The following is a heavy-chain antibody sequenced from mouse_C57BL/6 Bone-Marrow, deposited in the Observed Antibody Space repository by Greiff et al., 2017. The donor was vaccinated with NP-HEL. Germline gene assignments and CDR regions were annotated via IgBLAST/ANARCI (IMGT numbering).Heavy chain of an antibody. V-gene: IGHV3-6*01. CDR2: ISYDGSN. J-gene: IGHJ2*01. Sequence: VQLQQSGPGLVKPSQSLSLTCSVTGYSITSGYYWNWIRQFPGNKLEWMGYISYDGSNNYNPSLKNRISITRDTSKNQFFLKLNSVTTEDTATYYCARKGPYYYGSSHFDYWGQGTTLTVSS. CDR1: GYSITSGYY. CDR3: ARKGPYYYGSSHFDY. D-gene: IGHD1-1*01.